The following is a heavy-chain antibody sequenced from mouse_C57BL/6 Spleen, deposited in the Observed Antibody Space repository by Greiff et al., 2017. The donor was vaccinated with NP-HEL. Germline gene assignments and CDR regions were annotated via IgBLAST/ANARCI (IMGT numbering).Heavy chain of an antibody. CDR2: IDPSDSET. Sequence: QVQLQQPGAELVRPGSSVKLSCKASGYTFTSYWMHWVKQRPIQGLEWIGNIDPSDSETHYNQKFKDKATLTVDKSSSTAYMQLSSLTSEDSAVYYCARGEVLRSAWFAYWGQGTLVTVSA. CDR1: GYTFTSYW. V-gene: IGHV1-52*01. J-gene: IGHJ3*01. D-gene: IGHD1-1*01. CDR3: ARGEVLRSAWFAY.